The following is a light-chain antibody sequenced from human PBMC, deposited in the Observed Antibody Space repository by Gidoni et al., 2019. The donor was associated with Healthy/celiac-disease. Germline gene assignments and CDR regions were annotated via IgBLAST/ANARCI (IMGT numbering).Light chain of an antibody. CDR3: QQRSNWPPVT. J-gene: IGKJ4*01. V-gene: IGKV3-11*01. Sequence: EIVLTQSPATLSLSPGERATLSCRASQSVSSYLAWYQQKPGPAPRLLIYDASNRATGLPARFSGSGSGTDFTLTISRLAPEDFAVYYCQQRSNWPPVTFGGGTKVEI. CDR2: DAS. CDR1: QSVSSY.